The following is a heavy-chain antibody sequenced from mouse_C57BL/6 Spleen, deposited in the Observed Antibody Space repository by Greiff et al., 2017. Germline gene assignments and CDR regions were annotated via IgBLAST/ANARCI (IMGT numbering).Heavy chain of an antibody. CDR1: GYSFTGYY. V-gene: IGHV1-42*01. Sequence: VHVKQSGPELVKPGASVKISCKASGYSFTGYYMTWVKQSPEKSLEWIGVINPSTGGTTYNQKFKAKATLTVDKSSSTAYMQLKSLTSEDSAVYYCASDDGYFFLAYRGQGTLVTVAA. D-gene: IGHD2-3*01. J-gene: IGHJ3*01. CDR3: ASDDGYFFLAY. CDR2: INPSTGGT.